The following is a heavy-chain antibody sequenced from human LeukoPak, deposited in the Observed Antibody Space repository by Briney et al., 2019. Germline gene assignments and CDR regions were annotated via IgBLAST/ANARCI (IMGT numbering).Heavy chain of an antibody. Sequence: PGGSLRLSCAASGLTVSSNYLNWVRQPPGKGLEWVSINYSSGNTYYADSVKGRFIISRDNSKNTLYLQMTSLRLEDTAVYYCARERRYCSGVNCYSGLVCWGQGARVTVSS. CDR2: NYSSGNT. D-gene: IGHD2-15*01. J-gene: IGHJ4*02. CDR1: GLTVSSNY. V-gene: IGHV3-53*01. CDR3: ARERRYCSGVNCYSGLVC.